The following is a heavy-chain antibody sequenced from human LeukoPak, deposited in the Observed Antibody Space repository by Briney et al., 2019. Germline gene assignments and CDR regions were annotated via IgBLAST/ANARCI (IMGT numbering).Heavy chain of an antibody. Sequence: SQTLSLTCTVSGGSISSGGYYWSWIRQHSGKGLEWIGYIYYSGSTYYNPSLKSRVTISVDTSKNQFSLKLSSVTAADTAVYYCARSPVTSREQQLVLGFFDYWGQGTLVTVSS. CDR3: ARSPVTSREQQLVLGFFDY. D-gene: IGHD6-13*01. CDR2: IYYSGST. J-gene: IGHJ4*02. CDR1: GGSISSGGYY. V-gene: IGHV4-31*03.